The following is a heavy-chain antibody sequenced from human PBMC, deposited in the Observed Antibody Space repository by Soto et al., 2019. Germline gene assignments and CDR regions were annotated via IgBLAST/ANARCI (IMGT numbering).Heavy chain of an antibody. D-gene: IGHD3-10*01. J-gene: IGHJ4*02. CDR1: GFTFSSHA. Sequence: EVQLLESGGGLVQPGGSLRLSCAASGFTFSSHAMSWVRQAPGKGLEWVSAISSSGGSTYYADSVKGRFTISRDNSKNTLYLQMYSMRAEDTAVYYCAKDNPGRFGELLVWFDYWGQGTLVTVSS. CDR3: AKDNPGRFGELLVWFDY. CDR2: ISSSGGST. V-gene: IGHV3-23*01.